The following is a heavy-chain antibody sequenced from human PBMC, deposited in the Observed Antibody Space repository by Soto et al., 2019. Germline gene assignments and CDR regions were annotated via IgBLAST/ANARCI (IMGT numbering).Heavy chain of an antibody. CDR1: GFTFSTYG. J-gene: IGHJ6*02. V-gene: IGHV3-30*18. CDR2: ISYDGSNK. Sequence: QVQLVESGGGVVQPGRSLRLSCAASGFTFSTYGMHWVRQAPGKGLEWVAVISYDGSNKYYADSVKGRFTISRDNSKNTLYLQMNSLRPEDTAVYYCAKDLLRPGRAYGMDVGGQGTTATVSS. CDR3: AKDLLRPGRAYGMDV. D-gene: IGHD6-25*01.